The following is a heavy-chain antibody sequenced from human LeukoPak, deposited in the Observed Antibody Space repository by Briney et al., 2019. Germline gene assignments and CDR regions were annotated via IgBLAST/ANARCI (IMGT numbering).Heavy chain of an antibody. Sequence: GESLRLSCVGSGFTFNVCAMNWVSQAPGKRLEWVSIINRAGSRKSYADSVKGRFTISIDNSKNTLYLQMNALRAEDTAVYYCVKGDPLDRAYSLSRDMYDIWGQGTMVFVSS. V-gene: IGHV3-23*03. CDR3: VKGDPLDRAYSLSRDMYDI. D-gene: IGHD3-16*01. CDR2: INRAGSRK. CDR1: GFTFNVCA. J-gene: IGHJ3*02.